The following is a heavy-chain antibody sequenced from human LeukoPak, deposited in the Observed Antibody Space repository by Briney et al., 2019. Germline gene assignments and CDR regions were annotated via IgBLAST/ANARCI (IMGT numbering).Heavy chain of an antibody. CDR2: ISGSGGST. CDR1: GFTLSSYA. J-gene: IGHJ4*02. CDR3: AKDEGRVLGSGSYYFDY. V-gene: IGHV3-23*01. D-gene: IGHD1-26*01. Sequence: AGGSLRLSCAASGFTLSSYAMSWVRQAPGKGLEWVSAISGSGGSTYYADSVKGRFTISRDNSKNTLYLQMNSLRAEDTAVYYCAKDEGRVLGSGSYYFDYWGQGTLVTVSS.